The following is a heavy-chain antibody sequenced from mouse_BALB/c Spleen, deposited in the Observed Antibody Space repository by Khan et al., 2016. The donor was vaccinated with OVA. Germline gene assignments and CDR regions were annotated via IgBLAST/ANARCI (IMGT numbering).Heavy chain of an antibody. D-gene: IGHD2-14*01. CDR2: INPSNGYT. CDR1: GYTFTSYT. CDR3: VRDGAYHRNDGWFAY. J-gene: IGHJ3*01. Sequence: QVRLQQSGAELVRPGASVKMSCKASGYTFTSYTIHWIKKRPGQGLEWIGYINPSNGYTNYNQKFKDKATLTTDKSSTTAYLQLSSLTSDDSAVYNCVRDGAYHRNDGWFAYWGQGTLVTVSA. V-gene: IGHV1-4*01.